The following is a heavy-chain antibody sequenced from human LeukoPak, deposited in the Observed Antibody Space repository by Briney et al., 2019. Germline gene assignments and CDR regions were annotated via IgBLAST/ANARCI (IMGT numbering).Heavy chain of an antibody. CDR2: ISGDGAST. D-gene: IGHD3-3*01. CDR1: GFSFSSYV. Sequence: PGGSLRVSCSASGFSFSSYVMHWVRQAPGKGLEYVSGISGDGASTYYADSVKGRFTISRDNSKNTLYVQMTSLRAEDTAVYYCVYPLQGVVKWAQGKLVTVSS. CDR3: VYPLQGVVK. V-gene: IGHV3-64*05. J-gene: IGHJ4*02.